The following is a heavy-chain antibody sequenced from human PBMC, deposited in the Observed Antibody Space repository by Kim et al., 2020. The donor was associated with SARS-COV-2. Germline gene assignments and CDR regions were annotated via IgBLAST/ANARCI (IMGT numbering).Heavy chain of an antibody. Sequence: GGSLRLSCAASGFTFSSYAMSCVRQAPGKGLEWVSAISGSGGSTYYADSVKGRFTISRDNSKNTLYLQMNSLRAEDTAVYYCAKDRTLYYDFWSGYDRPRDGMDVWGQGTMVTVSS. CDR1: GFTFSSYA. CDR2: ISGSGGST. V-gene: IGHV3-23*01. D-gene: IGHD3-3*01. CDR3: AKDRTLYYDFWSGYDRPRDGMDV. J-gene: IGHJ6*02.